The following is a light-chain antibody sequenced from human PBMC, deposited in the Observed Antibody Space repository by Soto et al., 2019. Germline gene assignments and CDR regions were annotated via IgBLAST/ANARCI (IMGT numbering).Light chain of an antibody. CDR1: QPLRDW. J-gene: IGKJ1*01. Sequence: DVQLIQSPSTLSASIGDRVTITCRVSQPLRDWVAWYQQKPGKAPKLLIYEATSSDSGVPSRFSGSGSETEFTLTISSLQPGDFATYYCQQYDSYSNTFGQGTRVEL. CDR2: EAT. CDR3: QQYDSYSNT. V-gene: IGKV1-5*03.